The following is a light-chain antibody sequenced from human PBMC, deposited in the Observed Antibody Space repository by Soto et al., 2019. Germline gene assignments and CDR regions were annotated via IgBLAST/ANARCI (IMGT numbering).Light chain of an antibody. V-gene: IGKV1-39*01. CDR1: QSISSY. CDR3: QQSYSLYT. J-gene: IGKJ5*01. Sequence: DIQLPQSPSALSASVGDRVTITCRASQSISSYFNWYQQQPGKAPKLLIYAASSLQSGVPSRFSGSGSGTDFTLTISSLQPEDFATYYCQQSYSLYTFGQGTRLEIK. CDR2: AAS.